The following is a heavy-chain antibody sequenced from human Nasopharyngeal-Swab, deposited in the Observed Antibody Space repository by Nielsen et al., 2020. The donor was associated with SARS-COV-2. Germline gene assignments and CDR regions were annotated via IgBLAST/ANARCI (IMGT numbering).Heavy chain of an antibody. V-gene: IGHV4-34*01. J-gene: IGHJ6*02. CDR1: GGPSSGYQ. D-gene: IGHD3-9*01. CDR3: TRGHPNRAQLRYFGWLKYYYYGMDV. CDR2: INHSGST. Sequence: SETLSLTCAVYGGPSSGYQWSWIRQPPGKGLEWIGEINHSGSTNYNPSLKSRVNISVDTSKNQFSLKLTSVTAADTAVYYCTRGHPNRAQLRYFGWLKYYYYGMDVWGQGTTVTVS.